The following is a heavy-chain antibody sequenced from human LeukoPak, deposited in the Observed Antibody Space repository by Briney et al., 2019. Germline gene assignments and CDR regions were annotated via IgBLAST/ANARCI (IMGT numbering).Heavy chain of an antibody. J-gene: IGHJ4*02. CDR3: ARAMSTFGGVRNYFDS. D-gene: IGHD3-16*01. CDR1: GFTFSSYG. CDR2: ISYDGSNK. V-gene: IGHV3-30*03. Sequence: PGRSLRLSCAASGFTFSSYGMHWVLQATGKGLEWVAVISYDGSNKYYADSVKGRFTISRDNSKNTLYLQMNSLRAEDTAVYYCARAMSTFGGVRNYFDSWGQGTLVTVSS.